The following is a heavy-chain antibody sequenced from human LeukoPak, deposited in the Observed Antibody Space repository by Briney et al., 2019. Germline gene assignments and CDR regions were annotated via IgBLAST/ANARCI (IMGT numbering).Heavy chain of an antibody. V-gene: IGHV4-34*01. CDR3: ARGPSQYYDFWSGPIFDY. CDR1: GGSFSGYY. D-gene: IGHD3-3*01. CDR2: INHSGST. Sequence: KPSETLSLTCAVYGGSFSGYYRSWIRQPPGKGLEWIGEINHSGSTNYNPSLKSRVTVSVDTSKNQFSLKLSSVTAADTAVYYCARGPSQYYDFWSGPIFDYWGQGTLVTVSS. J-gene: IGHJ4*02.